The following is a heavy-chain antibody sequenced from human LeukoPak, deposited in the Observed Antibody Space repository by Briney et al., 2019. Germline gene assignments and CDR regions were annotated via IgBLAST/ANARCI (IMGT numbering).Heavy chain of an antibody. Sequence: PSETLSLTCTVSGGSISSSSYYWGWIRQPPGKGLEWIGSIYYSGSTYYNPSLKSRVTISVDTSKNQFSLKLSSVTAADTAVYYCARVPPAGDSTLPVWFDPWGQGTLVTVSS. CDR2: IYYSGST. CDR3: ARVPPAGDSTLPVWFDP. CDR1: GGSISSSSYY. V-gene: IGHV4-39*07. J-gene: IGHJ5*02. D-gene: IGHD2-21*02.